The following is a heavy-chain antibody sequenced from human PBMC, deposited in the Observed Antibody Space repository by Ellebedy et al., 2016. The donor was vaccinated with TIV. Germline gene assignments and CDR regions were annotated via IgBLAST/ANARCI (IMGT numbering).Heavy chain of an antibody. CDR2: TSFDGSNK. J-gene: IGHJ3*02. V-gene: IGHV3-30*18. D-gene: IGHD3-10*01. Sequence: GESLKISXAASGFIFRTYGMHWVRQAPGKGLEWVALTSFDGSNKYYADSVKGRFTISRDNSKNTLYLQMNSLRADDTAVYYCAKERIGGGRLDAFDIWGQGTTVTVSS. CDR3: AKERIGGGRLDAFDI. CDR1: GFIFRTYG.